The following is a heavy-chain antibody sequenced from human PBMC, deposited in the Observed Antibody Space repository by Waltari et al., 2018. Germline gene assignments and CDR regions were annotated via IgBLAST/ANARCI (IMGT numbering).Heavy chain of an antibody. V-gene: IGHV1-69*01. Sequence: QVQLVQSGAEVKKPGASVKVSCKASGYTFSSYAISWVRQAPGQGLEWMGGIIPIFGTANYAQKFQGRVTITADESTSTAYMELSSLRSEDTAVYYCARGIRRAIYDIAEVDIWGQGTMVTVSS. J-gene: IGHJ3*02. CDR2: IIPIFGTA. CDR3: ARGIRRAIYDIAEVDI. D-gene: IGHD3-9*01. CDR1: GYTFSSYA.